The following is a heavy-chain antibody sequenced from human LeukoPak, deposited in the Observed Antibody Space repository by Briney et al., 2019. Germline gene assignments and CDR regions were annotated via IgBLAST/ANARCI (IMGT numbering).Heavy chain of an antibody. CDR3: AKDLYDSERLGYYYYYGLDV. D-gene: IGHD3-9*01. Sequence: GRSLRLSCAASGFTFRSYGVLWVRQARGEGVEGVTVTSRDGSEIYYADSVKGRSTISRANSKNQMHLQVNSLRAEDTAVYYCAKDLYDSERLGYYYYYGLDVWGQGTTVTVSS. CDR1: GFTFRSYG. CDR2: TSRDGSEI. V-gene: IGHV3-30*18. J-gene: IGHJ6*02.